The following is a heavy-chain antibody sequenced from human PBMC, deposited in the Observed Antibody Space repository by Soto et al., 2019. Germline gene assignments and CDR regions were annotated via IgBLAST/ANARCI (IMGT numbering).Heavy chain of an antibody. D-gene: IGHD2-15*01. V-gene: IGHV5-10-1*01. CDR2: IDPSDSYT. Sequence: VESLTISCKGSGYSFTSYWISWVRQMPGKGLEWMGRIDPSDSYTNYSPSFQGHVTISADKSISTAYLQWSSLKASDTAMYYCARLALHDGLSCSGGSCATGWGQGTLVTFSS. J-gene: IGHJ4*02. CDR1: GYSFTSYW. CDR3: ARLALHDGLSCSGGSCATG.